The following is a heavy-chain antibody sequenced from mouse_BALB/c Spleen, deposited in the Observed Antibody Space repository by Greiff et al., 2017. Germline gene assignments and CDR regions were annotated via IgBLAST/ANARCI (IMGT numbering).Heavy chain of an antibody. CDR3: ARGGLYYGNYVDY. CDR2: ISTYYGDA. CDR1: GYTFTDYA. V-gene: IGHV1S137*01. Sequence: VMLVESGAELVRPGVSVKISCKGSGYTFTDYAMHWVKQSHAKSLEWIGVISTYYGDASYNQKFKGKATMTVDKSSSTAYMELARLTSEDSAIYYCARGGLYYGNYVDYWGQGTTLTVSS. J-gene: IGHJ2*01. D-gene: IGHD2-1*01.